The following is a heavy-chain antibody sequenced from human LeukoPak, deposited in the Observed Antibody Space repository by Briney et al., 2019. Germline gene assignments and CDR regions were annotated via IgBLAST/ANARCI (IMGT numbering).Heavy chain of an antibody. CDR2: ISYDGSNK. V-gene: IGHV3-30*04. Sequence: GGSLRLSCAASGFTFSSYAMHWVRQAPGKGLEWVAVISYDGSNKYYADSVQGRFTVSRDNSKNTLYLQMSGLRPEDTGVYHCAKLASTWFDPWGQGTLVTVSS. CDR3: AKLASTWFDP. J-gene: IGHJ5*02. CDR1: GFTFSSYA. D-gene: IGHD2-2*01.